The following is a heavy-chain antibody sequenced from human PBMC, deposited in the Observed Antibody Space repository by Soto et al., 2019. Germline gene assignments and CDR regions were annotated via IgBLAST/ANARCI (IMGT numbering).Heavy chain of an antibody. CDR1: GGTFSSYA. V-gene: IGHV1-18*01. D-gene: IGHD6-6*01. CDR2: IIAYNGTT. J-gene: IGHJ4*02. CDR3: ARALYSSSSYVGY. Sequence: ASVKVSCKASGGTFSSYAISWVRQAPGQGLEWMGWIIAYNGTTNYAQKLQGRVTMTTDTSTSTAYMELRSLRSDDTAVYYCARALYSSSSYVGYWGQGTLVTVSS.